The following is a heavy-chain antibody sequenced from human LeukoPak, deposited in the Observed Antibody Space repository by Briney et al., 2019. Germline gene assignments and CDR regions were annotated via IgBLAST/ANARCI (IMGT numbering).Heavy chain of an antibody. CDR1: GFTFRSYA. CDR2: ISYDGYNK. J-gene: IGHJ4*02. D-gene: IGHD5-12*01. Sequence: PGRSLRLSCAASGFTFRSYAIHWVRQAPGKGLDWMAVISYDGYNKYYADSVKGRFTISRDNSKNTVYLQMNSLRAEDTALYYCARSSGYSGYEDYWGQGTLVTVSS. V-gene: IGHV3-30*04. CDR3: ARSSGYSGYEDY.